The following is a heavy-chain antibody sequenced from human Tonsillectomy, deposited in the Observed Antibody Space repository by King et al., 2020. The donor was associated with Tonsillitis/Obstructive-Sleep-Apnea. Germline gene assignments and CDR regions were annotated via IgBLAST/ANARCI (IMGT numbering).Heavy chain of an antibody. D-gene: IGHD4-23*01. CDR2: ISFDGGNK. V-gene: IGHV3-30*04. Sequence: VQLVESGGGVVQPGRSLRLSCVASGFPFSSYAMHWVRQTPGKGLEWVALISFDGGNKYYADSVRGRFTISRDSSKSTLSLQMHSRRLDDTAVYYCAKVRYGGNSWGYYYYMDVWGKGTTVTVSS. J-gene: IGHJ6*03. CDR3: AKVRYGGNSWGYYYYMDV. CDR1: GFPFSSYA.